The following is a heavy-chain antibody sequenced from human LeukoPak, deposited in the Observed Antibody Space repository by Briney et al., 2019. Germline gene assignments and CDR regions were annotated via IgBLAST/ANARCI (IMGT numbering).Heavy chain of an antibody. V-gene: IGHV3-23*01. D-gene: IGHD3-22*01. CDR3: APRVEYYYDSSGYYSTFDY. J-gene: IGHJ4*02. CDR1: GFTFSSYG. Sequence: GGSLRLSCAASGFTFSSYGMSWVRQAPGKGLEWVSAISGSGGSTYYADSVKGRFTISGDNSKNTLYLQMNSLRAEDTAVYYCAPRVEYYYDSSGYYSTFDYWGQGTLVTVSS. CDR2: ISGSGGST.